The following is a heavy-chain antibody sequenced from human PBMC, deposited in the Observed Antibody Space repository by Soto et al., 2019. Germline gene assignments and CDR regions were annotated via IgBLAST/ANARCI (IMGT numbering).Heavy chain of an antibody. CDR1: GGSISSSSYY. CDR2: IYYSGST. J-gene: IGHJ4*02. V-gene: IGHV4-39*07. Sequence: SETLSLTCTVSGGSISSSSYYWGWIRQPPGKGLEWIGSIYYSGSTYYNPSLKSRVTISVDTSKNQFSLKLSSVTAADTAVYYCARDLEGSYAPYFDYWGQGTLVTVSS. D-gene: IGHD1-26*01. CDR3: ARDLEGSYAPYFDY.